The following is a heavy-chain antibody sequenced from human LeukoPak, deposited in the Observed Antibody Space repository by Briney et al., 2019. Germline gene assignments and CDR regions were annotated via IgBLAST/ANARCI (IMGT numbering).Heavy chain of an antibody. CDR3: ARLGDKVWGSYRGDAFDI. D-gene: IGHD3-16*02. Sequence: SETLSLTCTVSGGSISSYYWSWIRQPPGKGLEWIGYIYYSGSTNYNPSLKSRVTISVDTSKNQFSLKLSSVTAADTAVYYCARLGDKVWGSYRGDAFDIWGQGTMVTVSS. V-gene: IGHV4-59*08. J-gene: IGHJ3*02. CDR1: GGSISSYY. CDR2: IYYSGST.